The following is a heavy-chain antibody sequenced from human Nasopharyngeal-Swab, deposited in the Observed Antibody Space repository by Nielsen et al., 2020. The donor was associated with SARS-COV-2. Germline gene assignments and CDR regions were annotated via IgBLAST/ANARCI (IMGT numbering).Heavy chain of an antibody. Sequence: SLKISCAASGFTFDDYPMHWVRQAPGEGLEWVSGITWNSGSMGYADSVKGRFTISRDNAKNSLYLQMNSLRAEDTAVYYCAVDGYWGQGTLVTVSS. V-gene: IGHV3-9*01. J-gene: IGHJ4*02. CDR3: AVDGY. D-gene: IGHD5-12*01. CDR1: GFTFDDYP. CDR2: ITWNSGSM.